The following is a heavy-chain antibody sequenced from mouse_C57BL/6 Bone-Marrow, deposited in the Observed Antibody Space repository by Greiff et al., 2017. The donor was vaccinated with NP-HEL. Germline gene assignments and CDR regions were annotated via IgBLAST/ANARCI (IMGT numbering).Heavy chain of an antibody. J-gene: IGHJ4*01. CDR1: GFTFSDYG. CDR3: ARLDYGSSSYYAMDY. Sequence: EVKVVESGGGLVQPGGSLKLSCAASGFTFSDYGMAWVRQAPRKGPEWVAFISNLAYSIYYADTVTGRFTISRENAKNTLYLEMSSLRSEDTAMYYCARLDYGSSSYYAMDYWGQGTSVTVSS. D-gene: IGHD1-1*01. CDR2: ISNLAYSI. V-gene: IGHV5-15*01.